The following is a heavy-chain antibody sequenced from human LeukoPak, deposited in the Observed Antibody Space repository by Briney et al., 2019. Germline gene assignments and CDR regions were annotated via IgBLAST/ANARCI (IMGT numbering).Heavy chain of an antibody. J-gene: IGHJ4*02. D-gene: IGHD2-2*02. CDR1: GFSFSTYA. Sequence: PGGSLRLSFAASGFSFSTYAMTWVRQAPGKGLEWVSVISGGGDSTSYLDSVRGRFTISRDNSRNTLYLQMNSLRDEDAAAYYCAKQGCTSPTCYNNCWGQGTLVTVSS. V-gene: IGHV3-23*01. CDR3: AKQGCTSPTCYNNC. CDR2: ISGGGDST.